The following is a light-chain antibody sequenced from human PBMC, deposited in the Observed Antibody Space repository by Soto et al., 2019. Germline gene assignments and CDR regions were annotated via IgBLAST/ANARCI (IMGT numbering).Light chain of an antibody. CDR1: SSNIGSNP. CDR2: SNA. V-gene: IGLV1-44*01. Sequence: QSVLTQPPSASGTPGQRVTISCSGSSSNIGSNPVNWYQQLPGTAPKLLIYSNAQRPSGVPVRFSGSKSGTSASLAISGLQSEDEADYYCAAWDDSLNGSVVFGGGTKLTVL. CDR3: AAWDDSLNGSVV. J-gene: IGLJ2*01.